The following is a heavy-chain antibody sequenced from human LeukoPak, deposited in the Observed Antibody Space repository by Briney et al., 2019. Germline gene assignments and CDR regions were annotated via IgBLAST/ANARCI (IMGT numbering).Heavy chain of an antibody. Sequence: GESLKISCKGSGYSFTRNWIGWVRQMPGKGLEWMGIIHPGESDTRYSPSFQGQVTISADKSINTAYLQWSSLKASYTAMYYCARRVVNNRNWYFNLWGRGTLVTVSS. CDR1: GYSFTRNW. CDR3: ARRVVNNRNWYFNL. CDR2: IHPGESDT. V-gene: IGHV5-51*01. D-gene: IGHD4-23*01. J-gene: IGHJ2*01.